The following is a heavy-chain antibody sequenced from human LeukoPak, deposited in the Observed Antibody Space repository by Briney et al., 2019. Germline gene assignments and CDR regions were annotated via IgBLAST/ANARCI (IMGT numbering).Heavy chain of an antibody. D-gene: IGHD6-19*01. CDR3: AKEGSSGWYFDY. CDR2: ISSSGSTI. J-gene: IGHJ4*02. Sequence: GGSLRLSCAASGFTFSDYYMSWIRQAPGKGLEWVSYISSSGSTIYYADSVKGRFTISRDNSKNTLYLQMNSLRAEDTAVYYCAKEGSSGWYFDYWGQGTLVTVSS. V-gene: IGHV3-11*01. CDR1: GFTFSDYY.